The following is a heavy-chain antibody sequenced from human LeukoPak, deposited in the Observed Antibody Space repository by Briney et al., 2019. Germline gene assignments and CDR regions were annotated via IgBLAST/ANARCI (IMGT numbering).Heavy chain of an antibody. CDR2: LCLSADV. CDR3: ARVANDFWSGYSLPMEAYYFDY. J-gene: IGHJ4*02. D-gene: IGHD3-3*01. Sequence: PSETLSLTCSVAGGPIRNWCWNWIRHPAGKRLEWIGTLCLSADVNYKPSLRSRLTMSADMSNNEISLQLTSVTAADTAVYYCARVANDFWSGYSLPMEAYYFDYWGQGTLVTVSS. CDR1: GGPIRNWC. V-gene: IGHV4-4*07.